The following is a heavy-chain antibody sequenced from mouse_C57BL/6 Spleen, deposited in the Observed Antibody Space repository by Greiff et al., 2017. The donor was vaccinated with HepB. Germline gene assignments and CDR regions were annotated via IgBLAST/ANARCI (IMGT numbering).Heavy chain of an antibody. V-gene: IGHV1-26*01. Sequence: EVKLQQSGPELVKPGASVKISCKASGYTFTDYYMNWVKQSHGKSLEWIGDINPNNGGTSYNQKFKGKATLTVAKSSSTAYMELRSLTSEDSAVYYCARNDYGSSPFAYWGQGTLVTVSA. CDR1: GYTFTDYY. D-gene: IGHD1-1*01. CDR3: ARNDYGSSPFAY. CDR2: INPNNGGT. J-gene: IGHJ3*01.